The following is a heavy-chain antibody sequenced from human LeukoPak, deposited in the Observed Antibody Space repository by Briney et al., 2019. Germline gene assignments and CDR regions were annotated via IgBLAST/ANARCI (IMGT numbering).Heavy chain of an antibody. D-gene: IGHD3-10*01. CDR3: ASDQARGSGTYYPNWFDP. CDR2: ISAYNGNT. Sequence: ASVKVSCKTSGYTFTSFGISWVRQAPGQGLEWMGWISAYNGNTNYAQNLQGRVTMTTDTSTSTAYMELRSLRSDDTAVYYCASDQARGSGTYYPNWFDPWGQGTLVTVSS. J-gene: IGHJ5*02. CDR1: GYTFTSFG. V-gene: IGHV1-18*01.